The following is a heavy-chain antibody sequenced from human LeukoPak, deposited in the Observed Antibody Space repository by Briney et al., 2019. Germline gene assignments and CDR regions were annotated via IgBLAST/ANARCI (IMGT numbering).Heavy chain of an antibody. Sequence: GGSLRLSCAASGFTFSSYSMNWVRQAPGKGLEWVASISGGGSYTFYADSIMGRFTISGDNARNSLHLQMNGLRVEDTALYYCARGLEDYGGFDFWGQGTLVSVSS. J-gene: IGHJ4*02. CDR1: GFTFSSYS. V-gene: IGHV3-21*01. D-gene: IGHD4-17*01. CDR2: ISGGGSYT. CDR3: ARGLEDYGGFDF.